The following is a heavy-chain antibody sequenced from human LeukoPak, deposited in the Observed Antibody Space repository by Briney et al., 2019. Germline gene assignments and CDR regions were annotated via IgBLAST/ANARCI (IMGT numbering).Heavy chain of an antibody. D-gene: IGHD6-19*01. Sequence: ASVKVSCKTSGYTFTNYDINWVRQATGRGLEWMGWMNPNSGNTGYAQKFQGRVTMTRNTSISTAYMELSSLRSEDTAVYYCARGQIHGWDYFDFWGQGTLVTVSS. CDR3: ARGQIHGWDYFDF. V-gene: IGHV1-8*01. CDR1: GYTFTNYD. CDR2: MNPNSGNT. J-gene: IGHJ4*02.